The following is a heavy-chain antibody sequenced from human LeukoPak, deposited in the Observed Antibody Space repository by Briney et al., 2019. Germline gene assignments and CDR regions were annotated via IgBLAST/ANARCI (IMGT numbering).Heavy chain of an antibody. Sequence: GGSLRLSCAASGFTFSSYWMSWVRQAPGKGLEWVANIKQDGSEKYYVDSVKGRFTISRDNAKNSLYLQMNSLRAEDTAVYYCARAIPTYYDFWSGWTTDAFDIWGQGTMVTVSS. V-gene: IGHV3-7*01. D-gene: IGHD3-3*01. J-gene: IGHJ3*02. CDR3: ARAIPTYYDFWSGWTTDAFDI. CDR1: GFTFSSYW. CDR2: IKQDGSEK.